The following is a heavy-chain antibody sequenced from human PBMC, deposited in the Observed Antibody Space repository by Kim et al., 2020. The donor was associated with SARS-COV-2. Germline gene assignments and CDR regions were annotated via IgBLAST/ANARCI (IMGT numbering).Heavy chain of an antibody. V-gene: IGHV3-23*01. D-gene: IGHD3-16*02. Sequence: GGSLRLSCAASGFTFSSYAMSWVRQAPGKGLEWVSAISVSGGSTYYADSVKGRFTISRDNSKNTLYLQMNSLRAEDTAVYYCAKDVMITFGGVIPLGYYFYGMDVWGRGTTVTVSS. CDR2: ISVSGGST. J-gene: IGHJ6*02. CDR1: GFTFSSYA. CDR3: AKDVMITFGGVIPLGYYFYGMDV.